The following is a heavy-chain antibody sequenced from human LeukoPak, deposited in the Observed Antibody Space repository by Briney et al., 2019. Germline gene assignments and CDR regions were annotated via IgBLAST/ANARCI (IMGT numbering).Heavy chain of an antibody. CDR1: GYTFTSYY. D-gene: IGHD1-26*01. CDR3: ARDNSVGDTAWWFDP. J-gene: IGHJ5*02. V-gene: IGHV1-46*01. CDR2: MNPSGSST. Sequence: ASVKVSCKASGYTFTSYYMHWVCQAPGQGLEWMGLMNPSGSSTVYAQKFQGRATMTRDMSTSTDYMELSSLRFDDTAVYYCARDNSVGDTAWWFDPWGQGTLVTVSS.